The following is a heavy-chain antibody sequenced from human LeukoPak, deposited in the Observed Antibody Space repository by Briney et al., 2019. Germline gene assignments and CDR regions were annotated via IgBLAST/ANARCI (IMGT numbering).Heavy chain of an antibody. CDR3: IRGTVGAPGNDY. CDR1: GFNFRSYW. J-gene: IGHJ4*02. CDR2: LNSDGSTT. Sequence: HPGGSLRLSCAVSGFNFRSYWMHWVRQAPGKGLVWVSRLNSDGSTTNYADSVRGRFTISRDNAKNTLYLQMSSLRAEDTAVYYCIRGTVGAPGNDYWGQGTLVTVSS. V-gene: IGHV3-74*01. D-gene: IGHD1-26*01.